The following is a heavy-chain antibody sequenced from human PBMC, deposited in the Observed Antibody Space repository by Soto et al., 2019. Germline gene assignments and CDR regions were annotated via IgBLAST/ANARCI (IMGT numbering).Heavy chain of an antibody. J-gene: IGHJ4*02. Sequence: XVSLRLSCSASGFSFSGYYMHWVRQGTGKGLEWVSAIGTTGDTYYAGSVKGRFTISRENAKNSLYLQMNSLRAGDTAIYFCARAIGPTLFDYWGQGTLVTVSS. CDR1: GFSFSGYY. D-gene: IGHD3-22*01. V-gene: IGHV3-13*04. CDR2: IGTTGDT. CDR3: ARAIGPTLFDY.